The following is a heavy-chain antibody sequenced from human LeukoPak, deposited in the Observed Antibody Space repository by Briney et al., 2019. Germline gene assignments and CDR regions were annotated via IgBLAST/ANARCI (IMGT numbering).Heavy chain of an antibody. J-gene: IGHJ4*02. CDR2: INPSGGST. CDR3: AREIIVVVPAASPQPAGYFDY. CDR1: GYTFTSYY. V-gene: IGHV1-46*03. D-gene: IGHD2-2*01. Sequence: EASVKVSCKASGYTFTSYYMHWVRQAPGQGLEWMGIINPSGGSTSYAQKFQGRVTMTRDTSTSTVYMELSSLRSEDTAVYYCAREIIVVVPAASPQPAGYFDYWGQGTLVTVSS.